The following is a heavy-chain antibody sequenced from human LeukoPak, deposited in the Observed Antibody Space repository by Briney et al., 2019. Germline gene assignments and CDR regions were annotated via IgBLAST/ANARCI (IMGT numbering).Heavy chain of an antibody. J-gene: IGHJ4*02. CDR1: GFTVSSNY. CDR3: AKSDTAMVYFDY. D-gene: IGHD5-18*01. V-gene: IGHV3-53*01. Sequence: GGSLRLSCAASGFTVSSNYMSWVRQAPGKGLEWVSVIYSGGSTYYADSVKGRFTISRDNSKNTLYLQMNSLRAGDTAVYYCAKSDTAMVYFDYWGQGTLVTVSS. CDR2: IYSGGST.